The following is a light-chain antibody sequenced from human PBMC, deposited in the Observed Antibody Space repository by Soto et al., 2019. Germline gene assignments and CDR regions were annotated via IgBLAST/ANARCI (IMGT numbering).Light chain of an antibody. CDR2: GAS. J-gene: IGKJ1*01. V-gene: IGKV3-20*01. Sequence: EIVLTQSPGTLSLSPGERASLSCRASQSIANSLAWYQQKPGQAPRLLLFGASNRATGIPDRFSGSGSGTDCTLTSSRLEPEDFAVYHCQQDGGSPRTFGQGTKV. CDR3: QQDGGSPRT. CDR1: QSIANS.